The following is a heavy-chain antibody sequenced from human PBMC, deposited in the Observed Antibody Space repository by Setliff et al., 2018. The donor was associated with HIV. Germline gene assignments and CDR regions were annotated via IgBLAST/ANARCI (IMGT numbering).Heavy chain of an antibody. D-gene: IGHD2-8*02. J-gene: IGHJ4*02. Sequence: CTVSGGSISSGSYYWSWIRRPPGKGLEWIGSIYARGSTYYNPSLKSRVTISVDTSKNQFSLKLNSVTAADTAVYYCTVYNTGSSKDHYWGQGTPVTVSS. CDR1: GGSISSGSYY. CDR2: IYARGST. CDR3: TVYNTGSSKDHY. V-gene: IGHV4-39*07.